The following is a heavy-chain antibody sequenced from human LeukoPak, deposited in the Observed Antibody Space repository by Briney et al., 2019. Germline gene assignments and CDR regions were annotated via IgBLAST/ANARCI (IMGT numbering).Heavy chain of an antibody. CDR1: GYIFTSYW. V-gene: IGHV5-51*01. CDR2: IYPGDSDT. Sequence: GESLKISCKGSGYIFTSYWIGWVRQMPGKGLEWMGIIYPGDSDTRYSPSFQGQVTISADKSIGTAYLQWSSLKASDTAMYYCARWELRAYFQHWGQGTLVTVSS. CDR3: ARWELRAYFQH. J-gene: IGHJ1*01. D-gene: IGHD1-26*01.